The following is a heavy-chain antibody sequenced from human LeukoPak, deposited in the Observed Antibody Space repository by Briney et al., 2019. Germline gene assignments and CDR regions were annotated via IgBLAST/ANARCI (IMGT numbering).Heavy chain of an antibody. CDR3: ARGEWDGILTGYEGFLAFDI. Sequence: SETLSLTCAVSGGSISSGGYSWSWIRQPPGKGLEWIGYIYHSGSTYYNPSLKSRVTISVDRSKNQFSLKLSSVTAADTAVYYCARGEWDGILTGYEGFLAFDIWGQGTMVTVSS. V-gene: IGHV4-30-2*01. J-gene: IGHJ3*02. CDR2: IYHSGST. CDR1: GGSISSGGYS. D-gene: IGHD3-9*01.